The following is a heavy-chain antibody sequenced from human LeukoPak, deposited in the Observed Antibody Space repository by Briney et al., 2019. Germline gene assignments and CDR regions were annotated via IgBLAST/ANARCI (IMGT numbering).Heavy chain of an antibody. V-gene: IGHV3-23*01. D-gene: IGHD2/OR15-2a*01. J-gene: IGHJ4*02. CDR2: ISGGDGST. CDR3: TRKGSQWDFLVDY. CDR1: GFTFDDYG. Sequence: GGSLRLSCAASGFTFDDYGLSWVRQAPGKGLEWVSAISGGDGSTYYADSVKGRFTISRDNSKNTLYLQMDSLTAEDTAVYYCTRKGSQWDFLVDYWGQGTRVAVSP.